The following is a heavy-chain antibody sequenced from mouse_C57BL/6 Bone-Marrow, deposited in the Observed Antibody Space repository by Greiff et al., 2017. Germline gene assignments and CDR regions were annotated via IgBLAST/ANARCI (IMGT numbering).Heavy chain of an antibody. CDR2: ILPGSGST. Sequence: VQLQQSGAELMKPGASVKLSCKATGYTFTGYWIEWVKQRPGHGLEWIGEILPGSGSTYYNEKFKGKATFTEDKSSNTAYMQLSSLTTEDSAIYYCAREGLRRVFDYWGQGTTLTVSS. D-gene: IGHD2-4*01. V-gene: IGHV1-9*01. CDR1: GYTFTGYW. CDR3: AREGLRRVFDY. J-gene: IGHJ2*01.